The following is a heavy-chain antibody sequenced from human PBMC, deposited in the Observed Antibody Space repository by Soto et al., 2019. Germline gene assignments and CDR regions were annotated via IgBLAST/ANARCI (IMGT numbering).Heavy chain of an antibody. CDR2: IRSKAYGGTT. CDR3: TRPFPPQLFYYYDSSGYYY. Sequence: GGSLRLSCTASGFTFGDYAMSWFRQAPGKGLEWVGFIRSKAYGGTTEYAASVKGRFTISRDDSKSIAYLQMNSLKTEDTAVYYCTRPFPPQLFYYYDSSGYYYWGQGTLVTVSS. CDR1: GFTFGDYA. D-gene: IGHD3-22*01. V-gene: IGHV3-49*03. J-gene: IGHJ4*02.